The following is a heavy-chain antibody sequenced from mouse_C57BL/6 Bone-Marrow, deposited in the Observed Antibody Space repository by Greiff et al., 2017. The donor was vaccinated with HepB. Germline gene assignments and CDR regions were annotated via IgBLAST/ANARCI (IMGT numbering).Heavy chain of an antibody. Sequence: QVQLQQPGAELVKPGASVKLSCKASGYTFTSYWMHWVKQRPGQGLEWIGMIHPNSGSTNYNEKFKSKATLTVDKSSSTAYMQLSSLTSEDSAVYCWARCTYYSNGWYFGGRGTGTTVT. J-gene: IGHJ1*03. CDR1: GYTFTSYW. CDR2: IHPNSGST. CDR3: ARCTYYSNGWYFGG. V-gene: IGHV1-64*01. D-gene: IGHD2-5*01.